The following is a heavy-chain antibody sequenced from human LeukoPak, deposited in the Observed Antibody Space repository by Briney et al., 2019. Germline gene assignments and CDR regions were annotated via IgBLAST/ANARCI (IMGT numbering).Heavy chain of an antibody. D-gene: IGHD2-15*01. CDR1: GGTFSSYA. V-gene: IGHV1-69*01. CDR3: ARDRKQLGYCSGGSCGAFDI. J-gene: IGHJ3*02. CDR2: IIPIFGTA. Sequence: SVKVSCKASGGTFSSYAISWVRQAPGQGLEWMGGIIPIFGTANYAQKFQGRVTITADESTSTAYMELSSLRSEDTAVYYCARDRKQLGYCSGGSCGAFDIWGQGTMVTVSS.